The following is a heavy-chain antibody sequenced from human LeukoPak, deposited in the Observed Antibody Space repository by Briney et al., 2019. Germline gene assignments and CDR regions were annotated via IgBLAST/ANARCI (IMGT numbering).Heavy chain of an antibody. CDR3: ARGVYGGNPDY. J-gene: IGHJ4*02. V-gene: IGHV1-18*01. D-gene: IGHD4-23*01. CDR2: ISGYNGNT. CDR1: GYTFTING. Sequence: GASVKVSCKASGYTFTINGISWVRHTPGQRLEWMGWISGYNGNTNYAQKFQGRVTMTTDTSTTTAYMELRSLTSDDTAVYYCARGVYGGNPDYWGQGTLVTVSS.